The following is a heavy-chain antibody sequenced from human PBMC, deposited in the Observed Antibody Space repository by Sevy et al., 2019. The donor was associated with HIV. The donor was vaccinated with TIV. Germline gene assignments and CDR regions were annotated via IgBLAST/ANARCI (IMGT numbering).Heavy chain of an antibody. J-gene: IGHJ4*02. CDR3: ASDILTGSDY. Sequence: GGSLRLSCAASGFTFSNYWMSWVRQAPGKGLEWVAIISYDANNKYYADSVKGRFTISRDNSKNTVYLQMNSLRAEDTAVYYCASDILTGSDYWGQGTLVTVS. D-gene: IGHD3-9*01. CDR1: GFTFSNYW. CDR2: ISYDANNK. V-gene: IGHV3-30*03.